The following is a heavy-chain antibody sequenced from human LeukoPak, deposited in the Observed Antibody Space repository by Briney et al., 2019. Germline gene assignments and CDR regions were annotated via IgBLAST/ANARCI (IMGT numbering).Heavy chain of an antibody. D-gene: IGHD3-22*01. CDR2: ISGTGGST. J-gene: IGHJ4*02. CDR1: GFTFSTYV. Sequence: GGSMRLSCAAYGFTFSTYVMSWVRQAPGKGLEWVSAISGTGGSTYYADSVKGRFTISRDNSKNTLYLQMNSLRAEDTAVYYCAKAGIVVITFFDYWGQGTLVTVSS. V-gene: IGHV3-23*01. CDR3: AKAGIVVITFFDY.